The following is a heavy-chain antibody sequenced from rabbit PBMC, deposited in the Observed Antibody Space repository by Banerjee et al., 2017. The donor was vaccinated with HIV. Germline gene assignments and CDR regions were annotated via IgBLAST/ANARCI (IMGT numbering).Heavy chain of an antibody. V-gene: IGHV1S40*01. D-gene: IGHD2-1*01. CDR1: GFDFSTNA. CDR3: ASGTYGDYFGFFGL. J-gene: IGHJ4*01. CDR2: VGSSGNT. Sequence: QSLEEYGGDLVQPGASLTLTCTASGFDFSTNAMCWVRQAPGKGLEWIACVGSSGNTYYASWARGRFTISKTSSTTVTLQMTSLTAADTATYFCASGTYGDYFGFFGLWGPGTLVTVS.